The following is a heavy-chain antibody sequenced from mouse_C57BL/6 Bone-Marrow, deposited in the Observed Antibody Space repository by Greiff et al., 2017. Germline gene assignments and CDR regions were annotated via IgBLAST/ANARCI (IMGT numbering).Heavy chain of an antibody. D-gene: IGHD2-3*01. J-gene: IGHJ3*01. V-gene: IGHV1-26*01. CDR1: GYTFTDYF. CDR2: INPNNGGT. Sequence: VQLQQSGPELVKPGASVKISCKASGYTFTDYFMNWVKQSHGKSLEWIGDINPNNGGTSYNQKFKGKATLTVDKSSSTAYMELRSLTSEDSAVYYSAGVHGYYSWFAYWGQGTRV. CDR3: AGVHGYYSWFAY.